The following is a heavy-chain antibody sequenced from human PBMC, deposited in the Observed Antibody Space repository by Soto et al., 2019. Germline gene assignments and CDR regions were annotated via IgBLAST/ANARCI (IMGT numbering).Heavy chain of an antibody. Sequence: EVQLLESGGGLVQPGGSLRLSCAASGFTFSSYAMSWVRQAPGKGLEWVSGISGSGSSTYNADSVKGRFSIFRDNSQETVYLQMNNVRAEDTAVYYCAKGVDSGYRFSYYLYGIDVWGQGTTVTVSS. D-gene: IGHD3-22*01. CDR1: GFTFSSYA. CDR3: AKGVDSGYRFSYYLYGIDV. J-gene: IGHJ6*01. CDR2: ISGSGSST. V-gene: IGHV3-23*01.